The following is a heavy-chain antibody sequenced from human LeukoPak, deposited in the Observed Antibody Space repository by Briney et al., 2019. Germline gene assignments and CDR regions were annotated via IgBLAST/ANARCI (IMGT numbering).Heavy chain of an antibody. Sequence: GRSLRLSCAASGFTFDDYAMHWVRQAPGKGLEWISSFTTTSIYMYYADSVKGRFTISRDNAKNSLYLQMNSLRAEDTAVYYCARSILTGYIGEGFDKWGQGTLVTVSS. CDR2: FTTTSIYM. CDR3: ARSILTGYIGEGFDK. V-gene: IGHV3-21*01. CDR1: GFTFDDYA. D-gene: IGHD3-9*01. J-gene: IGHJ4*02.